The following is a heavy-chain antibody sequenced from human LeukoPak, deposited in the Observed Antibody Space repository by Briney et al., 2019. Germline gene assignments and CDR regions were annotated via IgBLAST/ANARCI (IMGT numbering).Heavy chain of an antibody. Sequence: QPGGSLRLSCAASGFTFGSYGMHWVRQAPGKGLEWVAVISYDGSNKYYADSVKGRFTISRDNSKNTLYLQMNSLRAEDTAVYYCAKGGVVVVLGAFDIWGQGTMVTVSS. CDR2: ISYDGSNK. CDR3: AKGGVVVVLGAFDI. V-gene: IGHV3-30*18. CDR1: GFTFGSYG. J-gene: IGHJ3*02. D-gene: IGHD3-22*01.